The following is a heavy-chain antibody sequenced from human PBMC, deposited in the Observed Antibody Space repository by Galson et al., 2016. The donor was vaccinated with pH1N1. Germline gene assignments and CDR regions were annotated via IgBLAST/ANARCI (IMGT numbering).Heavy chain of an antibody. Sequence: SVKVSCKASGYTFTTSYIHWVRQAPGEGPEWMGVIDPSNGGTTYAQNFQARVTMTRDTSTSTVYLDLSRLRSEDTSVFYCTRDLGRRREFWGQGTLVTVSS. CDR2: IDPSNGGT. CDR3: TRDLGRRREF. CDR1: GYTFTTSY. J-gene: IGHJ4*02. V-gene: IGHV1-46*01. D-gene: IGHD1-26*01.